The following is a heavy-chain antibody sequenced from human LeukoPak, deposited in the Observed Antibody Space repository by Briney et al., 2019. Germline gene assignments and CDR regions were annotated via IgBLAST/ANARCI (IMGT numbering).Heavy chain of an antibody. V-gene: IGHV6-1*01. Sequence: SQTLSLTRAISGDSVSSNRAAWNWTRQSPSRGLEWLGRTYFKSKRYNEYAVSVKSRITISPDTYKGQFSLQLNSVTPEDTAVYYCTRGLGYSYGTYYFDYWGQGTLVTVSS. CDR1: GDSVSSNRAA. D-gene: IGHD5-18*01. CDR2: TYFKSKRYN. CDR3: TRGLGYSYGTYYFDY. J-gene: IGHJ4*02.